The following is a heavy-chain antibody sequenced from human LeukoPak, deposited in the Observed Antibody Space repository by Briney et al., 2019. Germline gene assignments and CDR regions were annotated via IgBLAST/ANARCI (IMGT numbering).Heavy chain of an antibody. V-gene: IGHV4-59*01. J-gene: IGHJ5*02. CDR3: ARHKQTGYYPAGFDP. Sequence: KPSETLSLTCTVSGGSISSYYWSWIRQPPGKGLEWIGYIYYSGSTNYNPSLKSRVTISVDTSKNQFSLKLSSVTAADTAVYYCARHKQTGYYPAGFDPWGQGTLVTVSS. CDR2: IYYSGST. D-gene: IGHD2-8*01. CDR1: GGSISSYY.